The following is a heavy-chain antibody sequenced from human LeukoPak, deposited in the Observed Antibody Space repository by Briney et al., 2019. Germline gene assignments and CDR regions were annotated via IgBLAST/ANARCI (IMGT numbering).Heavy chain of an antibody. Sequence: SETLSLTCTVSGGSISSYYWNWIRQPPGKGLEWIGYIYYSGSTNYNPSLKSRVTISVDTSKNQFSLKLSSVTAADTAVYYCARGNSLLRPRSSGWGGAFDIWGQGTLVTVSS. CDR1: GGSISSYY. J-gene: IGHJ3*02. CDR2: IYYSGST. CDR3: ARGNSLLRPRSSGWGGAFDI. V-gene: IGHV4-59*12. D-gene: IGHD6-19*01.